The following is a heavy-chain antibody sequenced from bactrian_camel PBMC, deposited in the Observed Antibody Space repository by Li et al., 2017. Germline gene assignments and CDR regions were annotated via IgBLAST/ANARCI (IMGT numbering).Heavy chain of an antibody. CDR1: YFPYDTNNC. D-gene: IGHD2*01. CDR3: AARLKSVVGTCLRTYHY. V-gene: IGHV3S63*01. CDR2: IATGSGNT. Sequence: HVQLVESGGGSVQAGGSLRLSCLALYFPYDTNNCMGWFRQVPGKEREGVARIATGSGNTYYADSVKGRFTISQDNAKNTVYLQMNNLQPEDTAMYYCAARLKSVVGTCLRTYHYWGQGTQVTVS. J-gene: IGHJ4*01.